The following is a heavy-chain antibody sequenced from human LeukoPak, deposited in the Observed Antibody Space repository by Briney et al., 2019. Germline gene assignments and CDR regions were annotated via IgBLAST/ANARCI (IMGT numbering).Heavy chain of an antibody. CDR3: ATAGDFWSGLDY. Sequence: GASVKVSCKVSGYTLTELSMHWVRQAPGKGLVWMGGFDPEDGETIYAQKFQGRVTMTEDTSTDTAYIELSSLRSEDTAVYYCATAGDFWSGLDYWGQGTLVTVSS. J-gene: IGHJ4*02. CDR2: FDPEDGET. V-gene: IGHV1-24*01. CDR1: GYTLTELS. D-gene: IGHD3-3*01.